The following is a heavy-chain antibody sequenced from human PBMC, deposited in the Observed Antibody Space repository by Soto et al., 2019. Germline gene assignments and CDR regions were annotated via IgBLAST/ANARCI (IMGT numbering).Heavy chain of an antibody. CDR3: ARSIVVVPAANFGVFDY. V-gene: IGHV1-18*01. CDR2: ISAYNGNT. CDR1: GYTFTSYG. Sequence: ASVKVSCKASGYTFTSYGISWVRQAPGQGLEWMGWISAYNGNTNYAQKLQGRVTMTTDTSTSTAYMELRSLRSDDTAVYYCARSIVVVPAANFGVFDYWGQGTLVTVSS. J-gene: IGHJ4*02. D-gene: IGHD2-2*01.